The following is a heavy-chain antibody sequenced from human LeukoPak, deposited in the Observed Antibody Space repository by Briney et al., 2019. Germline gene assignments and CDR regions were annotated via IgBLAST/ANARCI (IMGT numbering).Heavy chain of an antibody. D-gene: IGHD5-18*01. CDR3: ARMDSYGYEDY. J-gene: IGHJ4*02. V-gene: IGHV4-59*01. Sequence: PSETLSLTCTVSGGSISSYYWSWIRQPPGKGLEWIGYIYYSGSTNYNPSLKSRVTISVDTSKNQFSLKLSSVTAADTAVYYCARMDSYGYEDYWGQGTLVTVSS. CDR2: IYYSGST. CDR1: GGSISSYY.